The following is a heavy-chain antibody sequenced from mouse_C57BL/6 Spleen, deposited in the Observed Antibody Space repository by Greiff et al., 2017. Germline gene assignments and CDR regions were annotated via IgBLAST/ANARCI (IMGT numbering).Heavy chain of an antibody. CDR3: AYDYAGLDY. D-gene: IGHD2-4*01. Sequence: QVQLQQPGAELVRPGSSVKLSCKASGYTFTSYWMDWVKQRPGQGLAWIGNIYPSDSETHYNQKFKDKATLTVDKSSSTAYMQLSSLTSEDSAVYYCAYDYAGLDYWGQGTTLTVSS. CDR1: GYTFTSYW. J-gene: IGHJ2*01. V-gene: IGHV1-61*01. CDR2: IYPSDSET.